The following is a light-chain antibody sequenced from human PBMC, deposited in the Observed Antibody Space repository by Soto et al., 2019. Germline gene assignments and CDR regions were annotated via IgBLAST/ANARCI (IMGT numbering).Light chain of an antibody. CDR2: WAS. CDR1: QSVLYSSNNKNY. CDR3: QQYYSTPFT. V-gene: IGKV4-1*01. J-gene: IGKJ2*01. Sequence: DIVMTQSPDSLAVSLGERATINCKSSQSVLYSSNNKNYLAWYQQKPGQPPKLLIYWASTRESGVPERFSGSGPGTDFTLTISSLRAEDVAVYYCQQYYSTPFTFGQGTKLEIK.